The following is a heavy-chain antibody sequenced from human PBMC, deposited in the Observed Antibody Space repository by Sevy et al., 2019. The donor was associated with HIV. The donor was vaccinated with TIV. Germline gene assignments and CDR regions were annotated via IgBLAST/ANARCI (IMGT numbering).Heavy chain of an antibody. V-gene: IGHV7-4-1*02. CDR3: ARGGGDYIFDSSGYPDY. CDR2: INTDTGNP. CDR1: GYTFTHYA. Sequence: ASVKVFCKASGYTFTHYAMNWVRQAPGQGLEWLGWINTDTGNPTYAQGFTGRFVFSLDTSVSTAYLHISRLKAEDTAVYYCARGGGDYIFDSSGYPDYWGQGTLVTVSS. J-gene: IGHJ4*02. D-gene: IGHD3-22*01.